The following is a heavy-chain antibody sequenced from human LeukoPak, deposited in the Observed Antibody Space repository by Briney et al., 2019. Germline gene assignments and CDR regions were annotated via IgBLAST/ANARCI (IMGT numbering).Heavy chain of an antibody. CDR2: IYFSGTT. V-gene: IGHV4-59*11. Sequence: KSSETLSLTCTVSGGSISGHYWSWIRQPPGKGLEWIGHIYFSGTTTYNPALKSRLTISVDTSQSQFSLELTSVTAADTALYYCARDRPSGLTDYWGQGTLVTVSS. CDR1: GGSISGHY. J-gene: IGHJ4*02. D-gene: IGHD5-12*01. CDR3: ARDRPSGLTDY.